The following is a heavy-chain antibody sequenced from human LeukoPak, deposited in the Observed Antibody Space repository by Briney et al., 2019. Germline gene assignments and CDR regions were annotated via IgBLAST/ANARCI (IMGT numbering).Heavy chain of an antibody. V-gene: IGHV4-34*01. J-gene: IGHJ4*02. Sequence: PSETLSLTCAVYGGSFSGYYWSWIRQPPGEGLEWIGEINHSGSTNYNPSLKSRVTISVDTSKNQFSLKLSSVTAADTAVYYCARHDAGIAARPFDNWGQGTLVTVSS. CDR1: GGSFSGYY. CDR3: ARHDAGIAARPFDN. D-gene: IGHD6-6*01. CDR2: INHSGST.